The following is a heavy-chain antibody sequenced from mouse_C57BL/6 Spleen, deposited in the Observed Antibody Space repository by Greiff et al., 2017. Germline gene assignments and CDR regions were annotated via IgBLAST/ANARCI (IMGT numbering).Heavy chain of an antibody. D-gene: IGHD3-2*02. J-gene: IGHJ2*01. CDR2: IDPSDSYT. CDR3: ARRGAAQATFDY. Sequence: QVQLQQPGAELVKPGASVKLSFKASGYTFTSYWMQWVKQRPGQGLEWIGEIDPSDSYTNYNQKFKGKATLTVDTSSSTAYMQLSSLTSEDSAVYYCARRGAAQATFDYWGQGTTLTVSS. CDR1: GYTFTSYW. V-gene: IGHV1-50*01.